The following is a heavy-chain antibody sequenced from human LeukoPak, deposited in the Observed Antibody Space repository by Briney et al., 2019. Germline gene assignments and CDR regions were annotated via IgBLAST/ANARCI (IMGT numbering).Heavy chain of an antibody. V-gene: IGHV3-23*01. J-gene: IGHJ4*02. CDR3: ARDREVGYYYDSSGYSSFNY. CDR1: GFIFSNYA. Sequence: GGSLRLSCAASGFIFSNYAMSWVRQAPGKGLEWVSGISGSGGSTYYADSVKGRFTFSRDNSKNTLYLQMNSLRAEDTAVYYCARDREVGYYYDSSGYSSFNYWGQGTLVTVSS. D-gene: IGHD3-22*01. CDR2: ISGSGGST.